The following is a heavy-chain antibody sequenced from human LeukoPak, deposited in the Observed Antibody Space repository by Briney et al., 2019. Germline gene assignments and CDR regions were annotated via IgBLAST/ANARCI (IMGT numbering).Heavy chain of an antibody. J-gene: IGHJ2*01. CDR1: GGSISSYY. Sequence: SETLSLTCTVSGGSISSYYWSWIRQPPGKGLEWIGYIYYSGSTNYNPSLKSRVTISVDTSKNQLSLKLSSVTAADTAVYYCARRSARYQNWYFDLWGRGTLVTVSS. CDR3: ARRSARYQNWYFDL. V-gene: IGHV4-59*01. D-gene: IGHD2-2*01. CDR2: IYYSGST.